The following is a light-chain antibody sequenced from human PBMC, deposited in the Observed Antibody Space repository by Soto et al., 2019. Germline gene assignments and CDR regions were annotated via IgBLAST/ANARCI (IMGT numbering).Light chain of an antibody. CDR2: GAS. V-gene: IGKV3-15*01. J-gene: IGKJ1*01. Sequence: EIVMTQSPGTLSLSPGDTATLSCRASQSLGSDLAWYQQKPGQAPRLLIFGASARPTGIPARISGSGSGTEFTLTISRLEPEDFAVYYCQQYGSSSWTFGQGTKVDI. CDR1: QSLGSD. CDR3: QQYGSSSWT.